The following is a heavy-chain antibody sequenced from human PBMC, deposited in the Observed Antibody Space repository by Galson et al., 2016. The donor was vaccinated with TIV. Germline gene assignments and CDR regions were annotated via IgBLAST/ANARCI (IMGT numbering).Heavy chain of an antibody. D-gene: IGHD2-2*01. CDR3: ATYCSSTTCLFDP. Sequence: SETLSLTCTVSGGSISSTSYYWGWIRQPPGKGLEWIGNIYYSGSAYYNPSLKSRVTISVDTSKNQFSLKLSSVTAADTVVYYCATYCSSTTCLFDPWGQGTLVTVSS. J-gene: IGHJ5*02. V-gene: IGHV4-39*01. CDR1: GGSISSTSYY. CDR2: IYYSGSA.